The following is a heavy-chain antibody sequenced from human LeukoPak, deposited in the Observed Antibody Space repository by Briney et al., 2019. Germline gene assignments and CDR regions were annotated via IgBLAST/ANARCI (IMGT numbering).Heavy chain of an antibody. D-gene: IGHD6-6*01. V-gene: IGHV3-48*03. Sequence: GGSLRLSCSASGFTFSSYEMNWVRQAPGKGLEWVSYISSSGSIMYSADSVKGRFTISRDNAKNSLYLQMNSLRAEDTAIYYCSGQYSSSSVVDYWGQGTLVTVSS. J-gene: IGHJ4*02. CDR1: GFTFSSYE. CDR2: ISSSGSIM. CDR3: SGQYSSSSVVDY.